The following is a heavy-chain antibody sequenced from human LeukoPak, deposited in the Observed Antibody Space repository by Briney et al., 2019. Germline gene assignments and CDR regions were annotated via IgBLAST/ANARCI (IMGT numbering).Heavy chain of an antibody. Sequence: SETLSLTCAVSGGSISSGGYSWSWIRQPPGKGLEWIGYIYYSGSTYYNPSLKSRVTISVDTSKNQFSLKLSSVTAADTAVYYCARASHHYDFWSGPMGPAFDIWGQGTMVTVSS. J-gene: IGHJ3*02. CDR2: IYYSGST. V-gene: IGHV4-30-4*07. CDR1: GGSISSGGYS. CDR3: ARASHHYDFWSGPMGPAFDI. D-gene: IGHD3-3*01.